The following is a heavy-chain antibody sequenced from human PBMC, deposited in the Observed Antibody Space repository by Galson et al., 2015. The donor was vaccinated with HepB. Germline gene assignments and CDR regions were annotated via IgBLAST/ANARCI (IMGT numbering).Heavy chain of an antibody. V-gene: IGHV1-18*01. Sequence: SVKVSCKASGYTFTSYGISWVRQAPGQGLEWMGWISAYNGNTNYAQKLQGRVTMTTDTSTSTAYMELRSLRSDDTAVYYCARENWGIAAAGKVFDYWGQGTLVTVSS. D-gene: IGHD6-13*01. CDR3: ARENWGIAAAGKVFDY. J-gene: IGHJ4*02. CDR1: GYTFTSYG. CDR2: ISAYNGNT.